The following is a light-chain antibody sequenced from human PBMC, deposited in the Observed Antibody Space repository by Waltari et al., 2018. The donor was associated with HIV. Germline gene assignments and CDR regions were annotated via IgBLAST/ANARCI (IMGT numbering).Light chain of an antibody. V-gene: IGLV2-8*01. J-gene: IGLJ3*02. CDR3: SSYAATNTLV. Sequence: QSALTQPPSASGSPGQSVTISCTGTSSDVGNYNHVSWYQQHPGKAPKLMIYEVNKRPSGVPDRFSGSKSGNTASLTVSGLQAEDEAEYYCSSYAATNTLVFGGGTKVTVL. CDR1: SSDVGNYNH. CDR2: EVN.